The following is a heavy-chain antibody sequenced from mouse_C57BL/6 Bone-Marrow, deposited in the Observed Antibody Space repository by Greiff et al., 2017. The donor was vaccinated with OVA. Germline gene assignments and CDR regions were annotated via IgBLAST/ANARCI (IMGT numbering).Heavy chain of an antibody. J-gene: IGHJ4*01. CDR3: ARRNYDYDRGYYAMDY. CDR1: GFSLTSYG. V-gene: IGHV2-2*01. Sequence: QVQLKESGPGLVQPSQSLSITCTVSGFSLTSYGVHWVRQSPGKGLEWLGVIWSGGSTDYNAAFISRRSISKDNSKSQVFFKMNSLQADDTAIYYCARRNYDYDRGYYAMDYWGQGTSVTVSS. CDR2: IWSGGST. D-gene: IGHD2-4*01.